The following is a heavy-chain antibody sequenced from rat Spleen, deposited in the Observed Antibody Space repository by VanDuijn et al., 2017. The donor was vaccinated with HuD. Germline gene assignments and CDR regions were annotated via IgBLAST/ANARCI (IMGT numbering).Heavy chain of an antibody. CDR3: ARRMRKLPGYNDY. V-gene: IGHV4-2*01. CDR1: GFNFNDYW. Sequence: EVKLVESGVGLVQPGRSLKLSCAASGFNFNDYWMGWVRQAPGTGQEWIGEINKDSRTINYTPSFKKKFTISRDNAQNTLYLQMSKLGSEDTAIYYCARRMRKLPGYNDYWGQGVMVTVSS. CDR2: INKDSRTI. D-gene: IGHD1-4*01. J-gene: IGHJ2*01.